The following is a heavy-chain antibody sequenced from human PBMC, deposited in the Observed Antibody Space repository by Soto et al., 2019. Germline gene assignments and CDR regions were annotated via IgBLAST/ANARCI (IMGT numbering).Heavy chain of an antibody. V-gene: IGHV3-30*18. D-gene: IGHD3-3*01. CDR2: ISYDGSNK. Sequence: GGSLRLSCAASGFTFSSYGMHWVRQAPGKGLEWVAVISYDGSNKYYADSVKGRFTISRDNSKNTLYLQMSSLRAEDTAVYYCAKDRNRGCSYDFSSGYCYYYYGMDVWGQGTTVTVSS. J-gene: IGHJ6*02. CDR3: AKDRNRGCSYDFSSGYCYYYYGMDV. CDR1: GFTFSSYG.